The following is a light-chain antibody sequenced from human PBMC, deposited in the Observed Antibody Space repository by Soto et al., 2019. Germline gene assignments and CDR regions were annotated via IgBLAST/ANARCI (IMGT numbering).Light chain of an antibody. CDR3: QEYNTWPWT. V-gene: IGKV3-15*01. CDR2: GAS. Sequence: ETLMTQCPATLSVSPGERATLSCRASQSVNNNLAWYQQKLGQAPRVLIYGASTRATGIPARFTGSGSGTEFILTITSLQSEDSAVYYCQEYNTWPWTFGQGTKVDIK. CDR1: QSVNNN. J-gene: IGKJ1*01.